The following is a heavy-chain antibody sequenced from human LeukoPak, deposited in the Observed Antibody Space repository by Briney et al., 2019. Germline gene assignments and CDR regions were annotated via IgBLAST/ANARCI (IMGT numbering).Heavy chain of an antibody. J-gene: IGHJ4*02. CDR1: GFTFTRHW. D-gene: IGHD2/OR15-2a*01. Sequence: PGGSLRLSCAVSGFTFTRHWMHWVRQVPGKGLVWVSRITSDGSSTRYADSVKGRFTISRDNAKNTLYLQMNSLRAEDTAVYYCTRDWRNMAFDYWGQGTLVTVSS. CDR3: TRDWRNMAFDY. V-gene: IGHV3-74*01. CDR2: ITSDGSST.